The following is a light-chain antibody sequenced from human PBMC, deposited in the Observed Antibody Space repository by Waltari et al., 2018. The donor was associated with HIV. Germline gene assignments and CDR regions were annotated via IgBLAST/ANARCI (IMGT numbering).Light chain of an antibody. CDR1: QSLLHSNGNNY. V-gene: IGKV2-28*01. Sequence: EILMTQSPPSLPVTPGKPASISCRSSQSLLHSNGNNYLDWYLQKPGQSPQLLIYLGSNRASGVPDRFSGGGSGTDFTLKISRVEAEDLGGVYYCMQALQTPYTFGQGTKLELK. CDR2: LGS. J-gene: IGKJ2*01. CDR3: MQALQTPYT.